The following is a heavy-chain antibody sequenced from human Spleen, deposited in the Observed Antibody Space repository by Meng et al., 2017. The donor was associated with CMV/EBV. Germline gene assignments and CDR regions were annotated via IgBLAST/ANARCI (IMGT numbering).Heavy chain of an antibody. CDR3: ARAGIAARPSPIDY. CDR1: GYTFTSYG. J-gene: IGHJ4*02. D-gene: IGHD6-6*01. Sequence: KASGYTFTSYGITWVRQAPGQGLEWMRWISAYNGNTNYAQKLQGRVTMTTDTSTSTAYMELRSLRSDDTAVYYCARAGIAARPSPIDYWGQGSLVTVSS. CDR2: ISAYNGNT. V-gene: IGHV1-18*01.